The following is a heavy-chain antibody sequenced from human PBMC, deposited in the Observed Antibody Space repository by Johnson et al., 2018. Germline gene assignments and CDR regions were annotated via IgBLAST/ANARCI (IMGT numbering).Heavy chain of an antibody. Sequence: VQLVQSGGGLVQPGGSLRLSCAASGFTFSSYAMSWVRQAPGKGLEWVSAISGSGDTTYYADSVKGRFTISRDNSKNTLYLQMNSLRVEDTAVYYRARSLGLDSSGYYYGSVQHWGQGTLVTVSS. CDR2: ISGSGDTT. D-gene: IGHD3-22*01. J-gene: IGHJ1*01. V-gene: IGHV3-23*04. CDR3: ARSLGLDSSGYYYGSVQH. CDR1: GFTFSSYA.